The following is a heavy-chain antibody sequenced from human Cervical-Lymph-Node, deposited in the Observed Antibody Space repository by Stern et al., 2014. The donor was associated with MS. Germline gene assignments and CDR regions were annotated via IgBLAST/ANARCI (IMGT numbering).Heavy chain of an antibody. CDR3: ARNHGYSYGLRAPPFDY. D-gene: IGHD5-18*01. CDR1: GGSITHYY. V-gene: IGHV4-4*07. J-gene: IGHJ4*02. Sequence: QLQESGPGLVKPSETLSLTCTDSGGSITHYYWRWIRPPAGKGLEWIGRVYASGNPNYNPSLRSRVTMSVDTSKNQLSLKLSSVTAADTAVYYCARNHGYSYGLRAPPFDYWGQGTLVTVSS. CDR2: VYASGNP.